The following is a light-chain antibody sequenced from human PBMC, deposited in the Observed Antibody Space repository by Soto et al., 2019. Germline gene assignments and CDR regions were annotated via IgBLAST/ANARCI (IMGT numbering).Light chain of an antibody. J-gene: IGKJ1*01. CDR1: QSVASGY. V-gene: IGKV3-20*01. Sequence: EVVLTQSPGTLSLSPGERATLSCRATQSVASGYFAWYQQKPGQAPRLLIYGASTRATGIPDRFSGSGSGTDFTLTISRLEPEDSAVYFCQHYGTSRTFGQGTKVDNK. CDR2: GAS. CDR3: QHYGTSRT.